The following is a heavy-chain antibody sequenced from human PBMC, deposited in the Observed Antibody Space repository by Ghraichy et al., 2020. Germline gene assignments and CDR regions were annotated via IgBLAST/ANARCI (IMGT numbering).Heavy chain of an antibody. CDR1: GGTFSSYT. D-gene: IGHD4-17*01. Sequence: SVKVSCKASGGTFSSYTISWVRQAPGQGLEWMGRIIPILGIANYAQKFQGRVTITADKSTSTAYMELSSLRSEDTAVYYCARAHGDYVDYFDYWGQGTLVTVSS. CDR3: ARAHGDYVDYFDY. V-gene: IGHV1-69*02. J-gene: IGHJ4*02. CDR2: IIPILGIA.